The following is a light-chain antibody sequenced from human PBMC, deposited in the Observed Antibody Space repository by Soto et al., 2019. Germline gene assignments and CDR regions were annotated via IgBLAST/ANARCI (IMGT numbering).Light chain of an antibody. CDR2: DTS. CDR1: QSVSSS. CDR3: QQYVHWPPGA. Sequence: EIVVTQPPATLSVSPGERVTLSCRASQSVSSSLAWYQQRPGQAPRLLIYDTSTRAAGIAARFSGSGSGTEFTLTISSLQSEDSAVYYCQQYVHWPPGAFGQGTKVDIK. V-gene: IGKV3-15*01. J-gene: IGKJ1*01.